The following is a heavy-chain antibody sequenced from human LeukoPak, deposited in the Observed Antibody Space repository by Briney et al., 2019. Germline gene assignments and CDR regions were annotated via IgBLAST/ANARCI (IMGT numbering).Heavy chain of an antibody. CDR1: GGSFSSSNYH. D-gene: IGHD1-26*01. CDR3: ARVEATRIIDY. J-gene: IGHJ4*02. V-gene: IGHV4-39*01. Sequence: SETLSLTCTVSGGSFSSSNYHWGWIRQPPGKGLEWIGNIYYSGSTSYNPPLKSRVTISVDTSKNQFSLKLSSVTAADTAVYYCARVEATRIIDYWGQGTLVTVSS. CDR2: IYYSGST.